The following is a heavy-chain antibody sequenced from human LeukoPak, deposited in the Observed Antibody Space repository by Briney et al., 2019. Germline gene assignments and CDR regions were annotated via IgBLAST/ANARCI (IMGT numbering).Heavy chain of an antibody. D-gene: IGHD5-18*01. Sequence: PSETLSLTCTVSGGSISTYYWSWIRQPPGKGLEWIGYIYYSGSINYNPSLKSRVTISVDTSKNQFSLKLTSVTAADTAVYYCARSRGYSYGTTFLDYWGQGTLVTVSS. CDR2: IYYSGSI. V-gene: IGHV4-59*08. J-gene: IGHJ4*02. CDR1: GGSISTYY. CDR3: ARSRGYSYGTTFLDY.